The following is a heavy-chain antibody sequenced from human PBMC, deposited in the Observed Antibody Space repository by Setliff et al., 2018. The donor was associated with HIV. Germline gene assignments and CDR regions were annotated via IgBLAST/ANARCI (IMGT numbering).Heavy chain of an antibody. Sequence: PSETLSLTCTVSGDSIISGDYYWSWIRQSPGKGLEWIGHIHYKGNIDYNASLKSRLAISSDTSKNHFSLNLGSVIAADTAIYFCARFTVVVFGAGEPSWFDPWGQGILVTVSS. CDR1: GDSIISGDYY. J-gene: IGHJ5*02. V-gene: IGHV4-30-4*08. CDR2: IHYKGNI. CDR3: ARFTVVVFGAGEPSWFDP. D-gene: IGHD2-15*01.